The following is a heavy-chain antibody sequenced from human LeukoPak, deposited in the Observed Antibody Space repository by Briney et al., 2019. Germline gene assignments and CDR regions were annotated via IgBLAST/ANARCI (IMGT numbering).Heavy chain of an antibody. J-gene: IGHJ3*02. V-gene: IGHV3-21*01. Sequence: GGSLRLSCAASGFTFSSYSMHWVRQAPGKGLEWVSSISGFSSYIYYADSVKGRFTISRDNAKNSLYLQMNSLRAEDTAVYYCASYCSSTSCHTRRAFDIWGQGTMVTVSS. D-gene: IGHD2-2*02. CDR1: GFTFSSYS. CDR3: ASYCSSTSCHTRRAFDI. CDR2: ISGFSSYI.